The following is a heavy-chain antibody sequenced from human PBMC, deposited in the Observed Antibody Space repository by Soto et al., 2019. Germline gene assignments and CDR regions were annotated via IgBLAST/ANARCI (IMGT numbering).Heavy chain of an antibody. Sequence: QVQLVQSGAEVKKPGSSVKVSCKASGGTFSSYTISWVRQAPGQGLEWMGGIVPIFGTTNYAQKFQGRVTITADESTRTADMELSNLRSEDTAVYYCARPRYCSGGRCYNDFGYWGQGTLVTVSS. J-gene: IGHJ4*02. V-gene: IGHV1-69*12. CDR2: IVPIFGTT. CDR3: ARPRYCSGGRCYNDFGY. D-gene: IGHD2-15*01. CDR1: GGTFSSYT.